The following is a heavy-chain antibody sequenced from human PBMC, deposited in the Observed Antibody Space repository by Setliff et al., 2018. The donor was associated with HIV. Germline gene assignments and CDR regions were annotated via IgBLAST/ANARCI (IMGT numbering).Heavy chain of an antibody. Sequence: ASVKVSCKASGYTFTGYYMHWVRQAPGQGLEWMGWINPNSGGTNYAQKFQGRVTMTRDTSVSTAYMELSRLRSDDTAVYYCARARGVGGHFYYYGMDVWGQGTKVTVSS. CDR3: ARARGVGGHFYYYGMDV. V-gene: IGHV1-2*02. CDR2: INPNSGGT. CDR1: GYTFTGYY. J-gene: IGHJ6*02. D-gene: IGHD3-16*01.